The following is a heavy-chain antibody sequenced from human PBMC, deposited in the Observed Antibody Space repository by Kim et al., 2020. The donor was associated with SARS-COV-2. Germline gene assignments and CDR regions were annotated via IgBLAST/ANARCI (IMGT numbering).Heavy chain of an antibody. CDR3: ARGSETYNWNQLDDAFDI. V-gene: IGHV4-39*01. CDR2: IYYSGST. J-gene: IGHJ3*02. Sequence: SETLSLTCTVSGGSISSSSYYWGWIRQPPGKGLEWIGSIYYSGSTYYNPSLKSRVTISVDTSKNQFSLKLSSVTAADTAVYYCARGSETYNWNQLDDAFDIWGQGTMVTVSS. CDR1: GGSISSSSYY. D-gene: IGHD1-20*01.